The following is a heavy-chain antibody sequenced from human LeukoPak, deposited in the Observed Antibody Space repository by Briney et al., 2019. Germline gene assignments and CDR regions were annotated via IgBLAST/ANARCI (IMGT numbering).Heavy chain of an antibody. CDR3: LGKGSGYYYVWFGP. Sequence: SETLSLTCAVYGGSFSGYYWSWIREPPGKGLEWRGEINHSGSTNYNPSLKRRVTISVDPSKKPFSLTLSSGTAAHPAVYLLLGKGSGYYYVWFGPWGQRTLVTVAS. CDR1: GGSFSGYY. CDR2: INHSGST. J-gene: IGHJ5*02. D-gene: IGHD3-22*01. V-gene: IGHV4-34*01.